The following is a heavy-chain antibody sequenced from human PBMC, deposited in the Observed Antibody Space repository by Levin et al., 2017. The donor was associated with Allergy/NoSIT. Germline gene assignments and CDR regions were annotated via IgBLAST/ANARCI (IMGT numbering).Heavy chain of an antibody. V-gene: IGHV3-23*01. CDR1: GFTFSAYV. CDR2: IDESGNST. J-gene: IGHJ5*02. Sequence: GGSLRLSCSASGFTFSAYVMTWVRQVPGKGLEWVSGIDESGNSTYYADSVKGRFTISRDNSKNTVSLQMNSLRADDTAVYYGVKGGWCDNWGQGVLVTVSS. CDR3: VKGGWCDN.